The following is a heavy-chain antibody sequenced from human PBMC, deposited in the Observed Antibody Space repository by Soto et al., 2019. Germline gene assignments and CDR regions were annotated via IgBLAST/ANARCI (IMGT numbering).Heavy chain of an antibody. J-gene: IGHJ4*02. D-gene: IGHD5-18*01. CDR2: INAGNGNT. CDR1: GYTFTSYA. CDR3: ARDHRPYSYGLNFDY. Sequence: GASVKVSCKASGYTFTSYAMHWVRQAPGQRLEWMGWINAGNGNTKYSQKFQGRVTITRDTSASTAYMELSSLRSEDTAVYYCARDHRPYSYGLNFDYWGQGTLVTVSS. V-gene: IGHV1-3*01.